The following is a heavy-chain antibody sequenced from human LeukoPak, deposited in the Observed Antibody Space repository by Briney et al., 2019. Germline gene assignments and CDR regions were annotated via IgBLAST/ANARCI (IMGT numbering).Heavy chain of an antibody. CDR2: INPNSGGT. J-gene: IGHJ4*02. D-gene: IGHD3-3*01. CDR1: GYTFTGYY. CDR3: ARGTRTIFGVVIPPSPFDY. Sequence: ASVTVSCKASGYTFTGYYMHWVRQAPGQGLEWMGWINPNSGGTNYAQKFQGWVTMTRDTSISTAYMELSRLRSDDTAVYYCARGTRTIFGVVIPPSPFDYWGQGTLVTVSS. V-gene: IGHV1-2*04.